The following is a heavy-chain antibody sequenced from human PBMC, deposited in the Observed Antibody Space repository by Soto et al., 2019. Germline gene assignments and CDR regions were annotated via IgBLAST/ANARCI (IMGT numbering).Heavy chain of an antibody. D-gene: IGHD3-3*01. Sequence: AATLGHPTHPLALNCTFSGLSLLKLSVFLIFLRQAPGKALEWLALIDWDGDTYYSTTLKTRLTISRDTSTNQVVLTMTNLDPADTATYFFASSIRYTFWTHDFCILWG. V-gene: IGHV2-70*12. J-gene: IGHJ2*01. CDR2: IDWDGDT. CDR1: GLSLLKLSVF. CDR3: ASSIRYTFWTHDFCIL.